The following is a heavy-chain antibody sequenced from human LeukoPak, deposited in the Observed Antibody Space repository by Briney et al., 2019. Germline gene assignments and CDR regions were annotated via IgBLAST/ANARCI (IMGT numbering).Heavy chain of an antibody. CDR1: GYSISSGYY. V-gene: IGHV4-38-2*01. J-gene: IGHJ3*02. CDR3: AGPKGGWYSGSRGAFDI. D-gene: IGHD1-26*01. Sequence: SETLSLTCAVSGYSISSGYYWGWIRQPPGKGLEWIGSIYHSGSTYYNPSLKSRVTISVATSKNQFSLKLSSVTAADTAVYYCAGPKGGWYSGSRGAFDIWGQGTMVTVSS. CDR2: IYHSGST.